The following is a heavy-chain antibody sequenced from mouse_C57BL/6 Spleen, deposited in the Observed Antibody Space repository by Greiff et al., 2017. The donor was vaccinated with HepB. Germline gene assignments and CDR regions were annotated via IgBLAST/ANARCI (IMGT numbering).Heavy chain of an antibody. CDR2: CDPCDGYT. J-gene: IGHJ1*03. Sequence: QVQLQQPGAELVKPGASVKLSCKASGYTFTSYWMQWVKQRPGQGLEWIGECDPCDGYTNYNQKFKGKATLTVDTSSDTAYMQLNSLTSEDSAVYYCAKSAADCSSYGWYFDVWGTGTTVTVSS. V-gene: IGHV1-50*01. CDR3: AKSAADCSSYGWYFDV. D-gene: IGHD1-1*01. CDR1: GYTFTSYW.